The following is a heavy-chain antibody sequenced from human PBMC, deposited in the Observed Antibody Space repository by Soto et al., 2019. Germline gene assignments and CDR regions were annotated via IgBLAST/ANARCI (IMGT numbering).Heavy chain of an antibody. D-gene: IGHD5-12*01. CDR2: ISYDGSNK. V-gene: IGHV3-30*18. CDR3: AKDLDIVATPYYYYMDV. CDR1: GFTFSSYG. J-gene: IGHJ6*03. Sequence: QVQLVESGGGAVQPGRSLRLSCAASGFTFSSYGMHWVRQAPGKGLEWVAVISYDGSNKYYADSVKGRFTISRDNSKNTLYLQMNSLRAEDTAVYYCAKDLDIVATPYYYYMDVWGKGTTVTVSS.